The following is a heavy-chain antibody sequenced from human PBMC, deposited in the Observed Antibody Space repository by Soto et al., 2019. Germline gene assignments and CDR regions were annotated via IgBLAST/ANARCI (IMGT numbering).Heavy chain of an antibody. CDR1: GDTFSRYA. D-gene: IGHD4-17*01. J-gene: IGHJ6*02. V-gene: IGHV1-69*01. CDR2: IIPTFGTP. Sequence: QVQLVQSGAEVKKPGSSVKVSCKASGDTFSRYAISWVRQAPGQGLEWMGGIIPTFGTPNYAQKFQGRVTIIADESTSTVYMEVSSLTSEDTAMYYSARVAYGDGGVEVWGQGTTVTVSS. CDR3: ARVAYGDGGVEV.